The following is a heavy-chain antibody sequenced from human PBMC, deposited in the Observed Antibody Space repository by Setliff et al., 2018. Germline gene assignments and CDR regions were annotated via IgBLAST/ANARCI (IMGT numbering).Heavy chain of an antibody. D-gene: IGHD2-15*01. J-gene: IGHJ4*02. V-gene: IGHV4-39*07. Sequence: SETLSLTCTVSGVSISSSTYYWGWIRQPPGKGLEWIGSIYYSGSTFYNLSLKSRVTISVDTSKNQFSLKLGSMTAADTAVYYCAKRGPYCSGGTCHYYFDYWGQGTLVTVSS. CDR2: IYYSGST. CDR1: GVSISSSTYY. CDR3: AKRGPYCSGGTCHYYFDY.